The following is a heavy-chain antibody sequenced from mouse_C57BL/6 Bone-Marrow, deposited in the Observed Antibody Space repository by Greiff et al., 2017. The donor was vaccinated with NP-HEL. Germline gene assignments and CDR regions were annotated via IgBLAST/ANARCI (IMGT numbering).Heavy chain of an antibody. CDR1: GFTFSSYT. CDR2: ISGGGGNT. J-gene: IGHJ3*01. CDR3: ARRLRGFAY. D-gene: IGHD1-1*01. Sequence: DVMLVESGGGLVKPGGSLKLSCAASGFTFSSYTMSWVRQTPEKRLEWVATISGGGGNTYYPDSVKGRFTISRDNAKNTLYLQMSSLRSEDTALYYCARRLRGFAYWGQGTLVTVSA. V-gene: IGHV5-9*01.